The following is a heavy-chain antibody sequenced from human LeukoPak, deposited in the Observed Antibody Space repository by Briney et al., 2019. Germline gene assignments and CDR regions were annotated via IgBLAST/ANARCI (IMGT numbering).Heavy chain of an antibody. D-gene: IGHD5-12*01. CDR2: IYPGDYDT. Sequence: GESLKISCEASGFNFNNYWVGWVRQMPGKGLEWMGIIYPGDYDTRYSPSFQGQVTISADKSISTAYLQWSSLKASDTAMYYCARREDAYSGSTDYWGQGTLVTVSS. V-gene: IGHV5-51*01. CDR3: ARREDAYSGSTDY. CDR1: GFNFNNYW. J-gene: IGHJ4*02.